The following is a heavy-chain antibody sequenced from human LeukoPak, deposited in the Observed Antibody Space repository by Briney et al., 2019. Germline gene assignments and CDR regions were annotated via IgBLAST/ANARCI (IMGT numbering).Heavy chain of an antibody. CDR1: GFAFSSYE. Sequence: GGSLRLSCAASGFAFSSYEMNWVRQAPGKGLEWVSYISGSGSTIYYADSVKGRFTISRDNAKNSLYLQMISLRAEDTAIYYCARDSSGWFSNNDYWGQGTLVTVSS. D-gene: IGHD6-19*01. CDR2: ISGSGSTI. J-gene: IGHJ4*02. V-gene: IGHV3-48*03. CDR3: ARDSSGWFSNNDY.